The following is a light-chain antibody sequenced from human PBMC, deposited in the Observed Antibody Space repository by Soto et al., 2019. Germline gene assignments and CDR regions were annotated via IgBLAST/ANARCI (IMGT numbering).Light chain of an antibody. V-gene: IGLV1-47*02. J-gene: IGLJ1*01. CDR3: AAWDDSLSGFYV. CDR1: SSNIGSNH. CDR2: SSN. Sequence: QSVLTQPPSSSVTPGQRVIISCSGSSSNIGSNHVYWYQQFPGTAPRLLIYSSNQRPSGVPDRFSGSKSGTSASLAISGLRSEDEADYYCAAWDDSLSGFYVFGTGTKVTVL.